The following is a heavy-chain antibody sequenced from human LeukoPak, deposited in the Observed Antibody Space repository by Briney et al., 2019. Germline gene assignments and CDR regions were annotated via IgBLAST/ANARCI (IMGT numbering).Heavy chain of an antibody. J-gene: IGHJ4*02. D-gene: IGHD7-27*01. Sequence: LAGGSLRLSCAASGFTFSSYAMTWVRQAPGKGLEWVSGISGSGGSTYYVDSVKGRFTISRDNSKNTLYLQMNSLRVEDTAVYYCAKDVSWGSGNDYWGQGTQVTVSS. CDR1: GFTFSSYA. CDR2: ISGSGGST. CDR3: AKDVSWGSGNDY. V-gene: IGHV3-23*01.